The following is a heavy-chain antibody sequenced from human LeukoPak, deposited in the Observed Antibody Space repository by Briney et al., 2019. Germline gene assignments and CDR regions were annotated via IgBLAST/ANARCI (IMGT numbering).Heavy chain of an antibody. CDR1: GFTFSSYA. V-gene: IGHV3-23*01. D-gene: IGHD2-2*01. CDR2: ISNRGDST. J-gene: IGHJ3*02. Sequence: PGGSLRLSCAASGFTFSSYAMGWVRQAPGKGLESVSIISNRGDSTYYADSVKGRFTISRDNSKNTLYLQMNSLRAEDTAVYYCAYHSKFRHDAFDIWGQGTMVTVSS. CDR3: AYHSKFRHDAFDI.